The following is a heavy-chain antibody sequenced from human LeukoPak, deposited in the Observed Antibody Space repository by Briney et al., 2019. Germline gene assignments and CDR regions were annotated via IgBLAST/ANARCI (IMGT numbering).Heavy chain of an antibody. D-gene: IGHD1-26*01. CDR3: AGHSGSYIY. CDR2: INHSGST. J-gene: IGHJ4*02. CDR1: GGSFSGYY. Sequence: SETLSLTCAVYGGSFSGYYWSWIRQPPGKGLEWIGEINHSGSTNYNPPLKSRVTISVDTSKNQFSLKLSSVTAADTAVYYCAGHSGSYIYWGQGTLVTVSS. V-gene: IGHV4-34*01.